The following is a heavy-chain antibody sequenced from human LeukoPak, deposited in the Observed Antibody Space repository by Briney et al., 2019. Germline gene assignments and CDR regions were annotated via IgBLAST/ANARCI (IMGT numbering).Heavy chain of an antibody. CDR2: INSDGSST. CDR1: GFTFSSYW. CDR3: AGDRGSSGWYYFDY. D-gene: IGHD6-19*01. V-gene: IGHV3-74*01. Sequence: GGSLRLSCAASGFTFSSYWMHWVRQAPGKGLVWVSRINSDGSSTSYADSVKGRFTISRDNAKNTLYLQMNSLRAEDTAVYYCAGDRGSSGWYYFDYWGQGTLVTVSS. J-gene: IGHJ4*02.